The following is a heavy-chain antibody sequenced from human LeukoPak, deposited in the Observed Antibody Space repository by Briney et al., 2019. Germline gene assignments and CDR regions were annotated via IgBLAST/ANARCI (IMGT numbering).Heavy chain of an antibody. D-gene: IGHD2-2*01. J-gene: IGHJ5*02. CDR2: MNPNSGNT. CDR1: GYTFTNYD. CDR3: ARPHCSSTDCHPPEWFDP. V-gene: IGHV1-8*01. Sequence: ASVKVSCKTSGYTFTNYDINWMRQATGQGLEWMGRMNPNSGNTGYAQKFQGRVTMTRNTSISTAYMELSSLRSEDTAVYYCARPHCSSTDCHPPEWFDPWGQGTLVTVSS.